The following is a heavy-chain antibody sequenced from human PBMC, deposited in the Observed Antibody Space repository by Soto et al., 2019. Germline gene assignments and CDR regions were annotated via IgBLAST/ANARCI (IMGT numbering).Heavy chain of an antibody. CDR3: SRIAVSGPRTGFDY. Sequence: SETLSLTCSVSGGSISNISYLWVLVRQPPGKGLQWIGSVSHIGSTNYNPSLKSRLTISVGTSKTQSSLRLDSVTAADTAVYYCSRIAVSGPRTGFDYWGQGILVTVSS. D-gene: IGHD6-19*01. CDR2: VSHIGST. CDR1: GGSISNISYL. V-gene: IGHV4-39*01. J-gene: IGHJ4*02.